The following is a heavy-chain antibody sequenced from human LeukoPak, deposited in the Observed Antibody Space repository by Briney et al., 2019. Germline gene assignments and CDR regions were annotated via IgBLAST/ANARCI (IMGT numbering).Heavy chain of an antibody. CDR2: INPDSGGT. J-gene: IGHJ4*02. CDR1: GYTFTDFY. Sequence: GASVKVCCKASGYTFTDFYIHWVRQAPGQGLEWMAWINPDSGGTSHAQKFQGRVTMTRYTSTNTVYMELSRLTSDDTAVYYCARAYCGGDCAVGNYWGQGTLVTVSS. D-gene: IGHD2-21*01. CDR3: ARAYCGGDCAVGNY. V-gene: IGHV1-2*02.